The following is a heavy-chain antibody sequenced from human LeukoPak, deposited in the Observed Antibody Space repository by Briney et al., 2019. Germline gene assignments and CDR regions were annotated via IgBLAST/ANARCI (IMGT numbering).Heavy chain of an antibody. CDR2: IWYDGSNK. CDR3: ARERVHSSGWYPFDY. V-gene: IGHV3-33*01. D-gene: IGHD6-19*01. CDR1: GFTFSSYG. Sequence: GRSPRLSCAASGFTFSSYGMHWVRQAPGKGLEWVAVIWYDGSNKYYADSVKGRFTISRDNSKNTLYLQMNSLRAEDTAVYYCARERVHSSGWYPFDYWGQGTLVTVSS. J-gene: IGHJ4*02.